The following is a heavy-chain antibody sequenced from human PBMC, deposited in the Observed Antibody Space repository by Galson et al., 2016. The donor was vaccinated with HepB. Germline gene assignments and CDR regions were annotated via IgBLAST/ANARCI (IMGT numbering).Heavy chain of an antibody. Sequence: SETLSLTCTVSGGSVSSGNYYWSWXXXPPXXXLEXXGYISYSGNTNYNXXLKSRVTILVDTSKNQFSLKLSSVTAADTAVDYCAVYCSSTSCYVGGFNWGQGTLVTVSS. V-gene: IGHV4-61*01. D-gene: IGHD2-2*01. J-gene: IGHJ4*02. CDR3: AVYCSSTSCYVGGFN. CDR1: GGSVSSGNYY. CDR2: ISYSGNT.